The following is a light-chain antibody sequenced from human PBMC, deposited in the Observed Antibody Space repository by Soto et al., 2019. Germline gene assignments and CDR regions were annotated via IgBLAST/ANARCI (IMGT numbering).Light chain of an antibody. CDR2: GAS. V-gene: IGKV3-20*01. CDR1: QSVSSSY. Sequence: MVLTQSPGTLSLSPREIATLWCRSSQSVSSSYLAWYQQKPGQAPRLLIYGASSRAAGIPDRFSGSGSGTDFTLTISRLEPEDFAVYYCQQYGSSPQTFGQGTKVDI. CDR3: QQYGSSPQT. J-gene: IGKJ1*01.